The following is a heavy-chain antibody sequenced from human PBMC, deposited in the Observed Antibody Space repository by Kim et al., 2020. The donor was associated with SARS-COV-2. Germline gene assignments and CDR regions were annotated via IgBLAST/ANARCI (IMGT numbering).Heavy chain of an antibody. CDR2: IYYSGST. J-gene: IGHJ5*02. D-gene: IGHD3-10*01. Sequence: SETLSLTCTVSGGSISSYYWSWIRQPPGKGLEWIGYIYYSGSTNYNPSLKSRVTISVDTSKNQFSLKLSSVTAADTAVYYCARSDATMVRGALRWFDPWGQGTLVTLSS. V-gene: IGHV4-59*01. CDR3: ARSDATMVRGALRWFDP. CDR1: GGSISSYY.